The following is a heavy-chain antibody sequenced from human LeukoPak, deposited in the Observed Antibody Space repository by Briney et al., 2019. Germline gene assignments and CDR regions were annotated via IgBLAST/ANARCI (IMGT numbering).Heavy chain of an antibody. CDR3: AKYYYDSSGHRPFDY. CDR2: ISGSGGST. D-gene: IGHD3-22*01. V-gene: IGHV3-23*01. CDR1: GFTFSSYA. Sequence: GGPLRLSCAASGFTFSSYAMSWVRQAPGKGLEWVSAISGSGGSTYYADSVKGRFTISRDNSKNTLYLQMNSLRAEDTAVYYCAKYYYDSSGHRPFDYWGQGTLVTVSS. J-gene: IGHJ4*02.